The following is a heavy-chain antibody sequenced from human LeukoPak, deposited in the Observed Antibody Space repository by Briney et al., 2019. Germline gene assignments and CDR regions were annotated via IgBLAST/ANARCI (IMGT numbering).Heavy chain of an antibody. CDR3: ARSRYCSSTSCYQFDY. D-gene: IGHD2-2*01. CDR2: INLNSGGT. J-gene: IGHJ4*02. V-gene: IGHV1-2*02. Sequence: ASVKVSCKASGYTFTGYYMHWVRQAPGQGLEWMGWINLNSGGTNYAQKFQGRVTMTRDTSISTAYMELSRLRSDDTAVYYCARSRYCSSTSCYQFDYWGQGTLVTVSS. CDR1: GYTFTGYY.